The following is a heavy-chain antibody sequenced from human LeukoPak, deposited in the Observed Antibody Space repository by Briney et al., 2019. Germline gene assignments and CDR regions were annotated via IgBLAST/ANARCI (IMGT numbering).Heavy chain of an antibody. D-gene: IGHD1-26*01. CDR1: GFTFSSYS. CDR2: ISSSSSYI. V-gene: IGHV3-21*01. J-gene: IGHJ4*02. CDR3: ARGWGARGSYFDY. Sequence: GGSLRLSWAAAGFTFSSYSMNWVRQAPGKGLEWVSSISSSSSYIYYADSVKGRFTISRDNAKNSLYLQMNSLRAEDTAVYYCARGWGARGSYFDYWGQGTLVTVSS.